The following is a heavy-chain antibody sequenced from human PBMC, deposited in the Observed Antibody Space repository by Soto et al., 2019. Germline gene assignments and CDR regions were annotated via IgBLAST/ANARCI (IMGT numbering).Heavy chain of an antibody. J-gene: IGHJ6*03. V-gene: IGHV3-66*01. CDR3: ARDDILCSGGSCYGVRMDV. CDR2: IQSGGTT. CDR1: GFTVSSKY. D-gene: IGHD2-15*01. Sequence: EVQLVESGGGLVQPGGSLRLSCAASGFTVSSKYMSWVRQAPGKGLEWVSLIQSGGTTYYADSVKGRFTISRDSSKNMLQLQMDSLRAEDAAVYYCARDDILCSGGSCYGVRMDVWGKGTTVNVSS.